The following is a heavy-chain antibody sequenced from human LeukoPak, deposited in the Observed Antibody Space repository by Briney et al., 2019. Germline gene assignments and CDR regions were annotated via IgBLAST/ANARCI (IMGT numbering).Heavy chain of an antibody. CDR1: GYTFTSYG. CDR3: VSSHSGSHARTSNFDY. J-gene: IGHJ4*02. V-gene: IGHV1-18*01. D-gene: IGHD1-26*01. Sequence: ASVKVSCKASGYTFTSYGISWVRQAPGQGLEWMGWISAYNGNTNYAQKLQGRVTMTTDTSTSTAYMELRSLRSDDTAVYYCVSSHSGSHARTSNFDYWGQGTLVTVSS. CDR2: ISAYNGNT.